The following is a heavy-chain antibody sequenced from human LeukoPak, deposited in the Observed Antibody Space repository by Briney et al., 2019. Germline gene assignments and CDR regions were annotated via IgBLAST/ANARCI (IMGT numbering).Heavy chain of an antibody. V-gene: IGHV3-21*01. CDR3: ARVGSGWAAGEYYFDY. J-gene: IGHJ4*02. CDR1: GFTFSSYS. D-gene: IGHD6-13*01. CDR2: VSSSSSYI. Sequence: GGSLRLSCAASGFTFSSYSMNWVRQAPGKGLEWVSSVSSSSSYIYYADSVKGRFTISRDNAKNSLYLQMNSLRAEDTAVYYCARVGSGWAAGEYYFDYWGQGTLVTVSS.